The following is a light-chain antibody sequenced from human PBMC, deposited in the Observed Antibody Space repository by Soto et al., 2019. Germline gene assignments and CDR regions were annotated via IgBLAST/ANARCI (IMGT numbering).Light chain of an antibody. Sequence: EIVLTQSPGTLSLSPGERATLSCRASQSVSTSYLAWYQQKAGQAPRLLIYGAFTSATGIPDRFSGSGSGTDFTLTISRLEPEDFAVYYCQQYCGSPFTFGPGTKVDIK. J-gene: IGKJ3*01. CDR3: QQYCGSPFT. V-gene: IGKV3-20*01. CDR1: QSVSTSY. CDR2: GAF.